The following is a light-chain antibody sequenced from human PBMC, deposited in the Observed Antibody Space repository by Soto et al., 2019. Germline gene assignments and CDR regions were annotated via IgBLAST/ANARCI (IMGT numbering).Light chain of an antibody. CDR3: QTWGSGIYWV. V-gene: IGLV4-69*01. J-gene: IGLJ3*02. Sequence: QLVLTQSPSASASLGASVKLTCTLSSGHSSYAIAWHQQQPEKGPRYLMKLNSDGSHSKGDGIPDRFSGSSSGAERYLTISSLQSEDEADYCCQTWGSGIYWVFGGGTKLTVL. CDR2: LNSDGSH. CDR1: SGHSSYA.